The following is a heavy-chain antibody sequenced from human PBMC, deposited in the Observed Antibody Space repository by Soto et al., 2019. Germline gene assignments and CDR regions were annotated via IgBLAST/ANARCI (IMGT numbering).Heavy chain of an antibody. Sequence: QVQLVESGGGVVQPGRSLRLSCAASGFTFSTYLMHWVRQAPGKGLEWLTVISYDGTNKYYADSVKGRFTISRDNSKNTLHLQMNSLRTEDTAVYYCARDREGSYYDSSGYYGFLDYWGQGTLVTVSS. CDR2: ISYDGTNK. J-gene: IGHJ4*02. CDR3: ARDREGSYYDSSGYYGFLDY. V-gene: IGHV3-30-3*01. CDR1: GFTFSTYL. D-gene: IGHD3-22*01.